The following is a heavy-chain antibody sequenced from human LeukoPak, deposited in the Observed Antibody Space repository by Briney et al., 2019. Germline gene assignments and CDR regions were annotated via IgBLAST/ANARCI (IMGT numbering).Heavy chain of an antibody. Sequence: PGGSLRLSCASSGFTFSSYAMHWVRQAPGKGLEWVALILYDGSNKYYADSVKGRFTISRDNSKNTLYLQMNSLRAEDTAVYYCARRSGIAVAGAFDYWGQGTLVTVSS. CDR3: ARRSGIAVAGAFDY. CDR1: GFTFSSYA. D-gene: IGHD6-19*01. CDR2: ILYDGSNK. V-gene: IGHV3-30*04. J-gene: IGHJ4*02.